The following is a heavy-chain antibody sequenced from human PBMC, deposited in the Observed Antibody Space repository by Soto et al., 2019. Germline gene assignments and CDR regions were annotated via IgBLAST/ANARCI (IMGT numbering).Heavy chain of an antibody. CDR2: MDPNSGST. D-gene: IGHD3-3*01. V-gene: IGHV1-8*01. Sequence: XSVKVSCTASGYSFTTYDINWVRQAPGQGLEWLGWMDPNSGSTGYAQNFQCRITMTRNISRNTAHMELSSLQSEDTAVYYCARQRKFDFWRKGLDVWGQGTTVTVSS. CDR1: GYSFTTYD. J-gene: IGHJ6*02. CDR3: ARQRKFDFWRKGLDV.